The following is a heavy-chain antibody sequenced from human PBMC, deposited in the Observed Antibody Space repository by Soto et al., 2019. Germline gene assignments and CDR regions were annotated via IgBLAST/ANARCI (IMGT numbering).Heavy chain of an antibody. Sequence: TSETLSLTCTVSGGSISSSSYYWGWIRQPPGKGLEWIGSIYYSGSTYYNPSLKSRVTISVDTSKNRFSLKLSSVTAADTAVYYCARQVAATNDAFDIWGQGTMVTVSS. J-gene: IGHJ3*02. CDR1: GGSISSSSYY. D-gene: IGHD2-15*01. CDR2: IYYSGST. V-gene: IGHV4-39*01. CDR3: ARQVAATNDAFDI.